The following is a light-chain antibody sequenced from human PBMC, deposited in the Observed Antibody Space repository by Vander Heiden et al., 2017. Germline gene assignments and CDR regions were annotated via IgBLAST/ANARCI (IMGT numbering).Light chain of an antibody. CDR2: DAS. CDR3: QKRSNWPPVT. V-gene: IGKV3-11*01. J-gene: IGKJ4*01. Sequence: EVVLTQSPGTLSLSPGGRATLSCRASQSVGSSLAWYQQKPGQAPRLLIYDASNRATGIPARFSGSGSGTDFTLTISSLEPEDFAVYYCQKRSNWPPVTFGGGTKVEI. CDR1: QSVGSS.